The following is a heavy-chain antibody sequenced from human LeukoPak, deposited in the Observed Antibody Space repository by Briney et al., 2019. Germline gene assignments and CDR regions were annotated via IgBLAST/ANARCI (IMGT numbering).Heavy chain of an antibody. V-gene: IGHV1-18*01. D-gene: IGHD4-17*01. CDR2: INPYIDNT. Sequence: ASVKVSCKASGYIYTKYVVNWVRQAPGQGLEWMGWINPYIDNTNYTPKLHGRVTMTTATPTTTGIMELRSLRFDDTAIYYCARDPTPSDGDYPPDHFDYWGQGTLVTVS. J-gene: IGHJ4*02. CDR1: GYIYTKYV. CDR3: ARDPTPSDGDYPPDHFDY.